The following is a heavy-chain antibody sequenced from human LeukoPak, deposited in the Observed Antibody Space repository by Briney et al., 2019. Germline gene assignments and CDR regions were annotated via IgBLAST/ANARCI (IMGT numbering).Heavy chain of an antibody. V-gene: IGHV1-18*01. CDR2: ISAYNGNT. CDR3: ARTYYYDSSGYYYGHWFDP. J-gene: IGHJ5*02. CDR1: GYTFTNFG. D-gene: IGHD3-22*01. Sequence: ASVKVSCKASGYTFTNFGISWVRQAPGQGLEWLGWISAYNGNTNYAQELQGRVTMTTDTSTSTAYMELRSLRSDDTAVYYCARTYYYDSSGYYYGHWFDPWGQGTLVTVSS.